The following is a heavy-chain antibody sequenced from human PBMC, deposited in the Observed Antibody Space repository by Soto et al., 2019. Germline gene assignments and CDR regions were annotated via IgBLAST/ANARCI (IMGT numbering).Heavy chain of an antibody. Sequence: GGSLRLSCAASGFTFNDFAMNWVRQAPGKGPEWLSTISGSGDKTFHSDSVKGRFNISRDNSNNKMFLQMNSLRAEDTAIYYCAKGASHAPFEKWGRGTLVTVSS. J-gene: IGHJ4*02. CDR2: ISGSGDKT. CDR1: GFTFNDFA. V-gene: IGHV3-23*01. CDR3: AKGASHAPFEK.